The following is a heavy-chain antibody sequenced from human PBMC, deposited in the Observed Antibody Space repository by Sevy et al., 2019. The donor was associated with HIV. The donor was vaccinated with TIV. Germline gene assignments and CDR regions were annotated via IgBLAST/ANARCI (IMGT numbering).Heavy chain of an antibody. D-gene: IGHD6-19*01. CDR1: GYTFTSYG. CDR2: ISAYKGNK. V-gene: IGHV1-18*01. CDR3: AGGTTSSGWYYY. J-gene: IGHJ4*02. Sequence: ASVKVSCKASGYTFTSYGISWVRQAPGQGLEWMGWISAYKGNKNYAQKLQGRVTMTTDTSTSTAYKELRSLRSDDTAVYYSAGGTTSSGWYYYWGQGTLVTVSS.